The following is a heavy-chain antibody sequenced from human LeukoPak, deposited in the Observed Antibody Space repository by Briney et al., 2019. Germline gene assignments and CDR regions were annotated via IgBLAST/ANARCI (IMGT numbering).Heavy chain of an antibody. CDR1: GFTFSSYS. CDR3: AKERAIVVLN. CDR2: ISSSSSYI. Sequence: GGSLRLSCAASGFTFSSYSMNWVRQAPGKGLEWVSSISSSSSYIYYADSVKGRFTISRDNAKNSLYLQMNSLRAEDTAVYCCAKERAIVVLNWGQGTLVTVSS. D-gene: IGHD3-22*01. J-gene: IGHJ4*02. V-gene: IGHV3-21*04.